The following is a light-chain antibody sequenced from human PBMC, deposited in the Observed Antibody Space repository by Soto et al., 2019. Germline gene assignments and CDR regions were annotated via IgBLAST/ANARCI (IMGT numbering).Light chain of an antibody. V-gene: IGKV3-15*01. J-gene: IGKJ5*01. CDR3: QQYNNWPPGIT. Sequence: EIVFAQSPGTLSFSPGEGATLSWRARQSVSSNLAWYQQKPGQAPRLLIYGASTRATGIPARFSGSGSGTELTLTISSLQSEDFAVYYCQQYNNWPPGITFGQGTRLEIK. CDR2: GAS. CDR1: QSVSSN.